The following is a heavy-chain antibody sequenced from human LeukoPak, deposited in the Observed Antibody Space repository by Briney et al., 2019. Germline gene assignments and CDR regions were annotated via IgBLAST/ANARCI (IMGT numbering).Heavy chain of an antibody. J-gene: IGHJ3*02. V-gene: IGHV3-30*02. Sequence: GGSLRLSCAASGFTFSSYGTHWVRQAPGKGLEWVAFIRYDGSNKYYADSVKGRFTISRDNSKNTLYLQMNSLRAEDTAVYYCAKGQEAYYDFWSGYSDDAFDIWGQGTMVTVSS. CDR2: IRYDGSNK. CDR1: GFTFSSYG. D-gene: IGHD3-3*01. CDR3: AKGQEAYYDFWSGYSDDAFDI.